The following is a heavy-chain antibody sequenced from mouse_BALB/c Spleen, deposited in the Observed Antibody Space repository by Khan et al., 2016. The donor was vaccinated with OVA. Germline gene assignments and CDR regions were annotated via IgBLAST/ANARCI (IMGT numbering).Heavy chain of an antibody. J-gene: IGHJ3*01. CDR3: ARDGYSPWFAY. V-gene: IGHV14-1*02. Sequence: EVQLQQSGAELVRPGALVKLSCKASGFNIKDYYMHWVKQRPEQGLVWIGRIDPENGDTIYDPKFQGKASITSDTSSNTAYLQLSRLTSEDTAVSYCARDGYSPWFAYWGQGTLVTVSA. D-gene: IGHD2-3*01. CDR2: IDPENGDT. CDR1: GFNIKDYY.